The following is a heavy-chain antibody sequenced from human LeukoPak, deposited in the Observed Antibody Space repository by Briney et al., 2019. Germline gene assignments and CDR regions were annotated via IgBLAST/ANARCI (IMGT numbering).Heavy chain of an antibody. D-gene: IGHD6-19*01. CDR3: ARGGGGYDLQQWLVFPFDY. V-gene: IGHV4-59*01. CDR1: GGSISSYY. CDR2: IYYSGST. J-gene: IGHJ4*02. Sequence: SETLSLTCTVSGGSISSYYWSWIRQPPGKGLEWIGDIYYSGSTNYNPSLKSRVTISVDTSKNQFSLKLSSVTAADAAVYYWARGGGGYDLQQWLVFPFDYWGQGTLVTVSS.